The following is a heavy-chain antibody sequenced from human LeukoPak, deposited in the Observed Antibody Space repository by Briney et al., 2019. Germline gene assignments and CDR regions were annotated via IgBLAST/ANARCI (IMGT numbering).Heavy chain of an antibody. V-gene: IGHV4-4*07. J-gene: IGHJ4*02. CDR2: IYTSGST. Sequence: SETLSLTCTVSGGSISSYYWSWIRQPAGKGLGWIGRIYTSGSTNYNPSLKSRVTMSVDTSKNQFSLKLSSVTAAGTAVYYCAGSSSWYVSFDYWGQGTLVTVSS. CDR3: AGSSSWYVSFDY. CDR1: GGSISSYY. D-gene: IGHD6-13*01.